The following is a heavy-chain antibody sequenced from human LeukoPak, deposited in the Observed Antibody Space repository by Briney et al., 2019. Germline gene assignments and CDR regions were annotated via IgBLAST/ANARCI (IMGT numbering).Heavy chain of an antibody. CDR2: ISGRGGST. D-gene: IGHD6-13*01. CDR1: GFIFSSYA. J-gene: IGHJ4*02. V-gene: IGHV3-23*01. CDR3: AKRFPYSSSWFADY. Sequence: PGGSLRLSCAASGFIFSSYAMSCVRQAPGKGLEWVSAISGRGGSTYYADSVKGRFTISRDSSKNTLYLQTNSLRAEDTAVYYCAKRFPYSSSWFADYWGQGTLVTVSS.